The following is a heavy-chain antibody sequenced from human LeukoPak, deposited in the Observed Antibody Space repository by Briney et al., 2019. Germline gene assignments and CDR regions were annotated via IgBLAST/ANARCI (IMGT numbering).Heavy chain of an antibody. J-gene: IGHJ4*02. CDR2: INPSTLGT. V-gene: IGHV1-2*02. Sequence: ASVKVSCKASGYTFTDYYIHWVRQAPGQRLEWMGWINPSTLGTMFAQKFQGRVTMTRDTSISTAYMELSSLRSDDTAVYYCARGVLLIVAGTAPNSYWGQGTLVTVSS. CDR3: ARGVLLIVAGTAPNSY. D-gene: IGHD6-19*01. CDR1: GYTFTDYY.